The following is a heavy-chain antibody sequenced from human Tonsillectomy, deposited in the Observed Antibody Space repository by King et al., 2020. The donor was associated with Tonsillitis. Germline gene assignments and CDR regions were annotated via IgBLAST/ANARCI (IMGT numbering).Heavy chain of an antibody. Sequence: QLQESGPGLVKPSETLSLTCTVSGGSISSSSYYWGWIRQPPGKGLEWIGRISYSGSTYYNPSLKSRVAISVDTSKNQFSLKLSSVTAADTAVYYCARHANYLNWFDPWGQGTLVTVSS. CDR2: ISYSGST. J-gene: IGHJ5*02. V-gene: IGHV4-39*01. D-gene: IGHD4/OR15-4a*01. CDR1: GGSISSSSYY. CDR3: ARHANYLNWFDP.